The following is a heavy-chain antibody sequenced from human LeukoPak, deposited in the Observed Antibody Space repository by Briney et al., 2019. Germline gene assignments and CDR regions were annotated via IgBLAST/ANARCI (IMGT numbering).Heavy chain of an antibody. V-gene: IGHV1-46*01. CDR1: GYTFTGYY. CDR2: INPSGGST. Sequence: ASLKVSCKASGYTFTGYYMHWVRQAPGQGLEWMGIINPSGGSTSYAQKFQGRVTMTRDTSTSTVYMELSSLRSEDTAVYYCARDLTYCSSTSCYPHWFDPWGQGTLVTVSS. J-gene: IGHJ5*02. CDR3: ARDLTYCSSTSCYPHWFDP. D-gene: IGHD2-2*01.